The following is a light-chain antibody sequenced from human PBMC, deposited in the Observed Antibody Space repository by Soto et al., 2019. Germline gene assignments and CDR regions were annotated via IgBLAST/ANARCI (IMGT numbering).Light chain of an antibody. V-gene: IGLV3-25*02. CDR3: QSADSSGTYV. Sequence: SYELTQPPSVSVSPGQTARITCSGGALPKQYAYWYQQKPGQAPVLVIYKDSERPSGIPERFSGSSSGTTVTLTISGVQAEDEADYYCQSADSSGTYVFGGGTKLTV. CDR1: ALPKQY. CDR2: KDS. J-gene: IGLJ3*02.